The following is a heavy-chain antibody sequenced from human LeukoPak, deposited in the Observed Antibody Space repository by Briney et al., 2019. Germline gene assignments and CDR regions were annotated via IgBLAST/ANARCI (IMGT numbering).Heavy chain of an antibody. CDR3: ARARYSYTGIIDY. Sequence: PGGSLRLSCAASGFTFSDYWMHWVRQAPGEGLVWVSRIKTDGTSTKYADSVKGRFTISRDNARNTVYLQMNSLRAEDTAVYYCARARYSYTGIIDYWGQGTLVTVSS. J-gene: IGHJ4*02. CDR2: IKTDGTST. V-gene: IGHV3-74*01. CDR1: GFTFSDYW. D-gene: IGHD5-18*01.